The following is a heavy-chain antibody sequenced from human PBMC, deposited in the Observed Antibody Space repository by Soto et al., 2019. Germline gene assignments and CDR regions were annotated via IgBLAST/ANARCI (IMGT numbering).Heavy chain of an antibody. D-gene: IGHD6-13*01. CDR1: GGSFSGYY. CDR2: INHSGST. J-gene: IGHJ5*02. V-gene: IGHV4-34*01. CDR3: ARGLFSSSGVSFDP. Sequence: SETLSLTCAVYGGSFSGYYWSWIRQPPGKGLEWIGEINHSGSTNYNPSLKSRVTISVDTSKNQFSLKLSSVTAADTAVYYCARGLFSSSGVSFDPWGQGTLVTVSS.